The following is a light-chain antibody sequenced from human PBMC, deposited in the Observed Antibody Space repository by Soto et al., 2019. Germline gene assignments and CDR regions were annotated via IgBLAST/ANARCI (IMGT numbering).Light chain of an antibody. Sequence: DIQMTQSPSTLSASVGDRVTITCRASQSISNWLAWYQQKPGKAPNLLIYKASGLESGVPSRFSGSGSGTVFTLTISSLQPYYSATYDCQHLNTYSPPFGAETRVDIK. CDR3: QHLNTYSPP. V-gene: IGKV1-5*03. CDR2: KAS. J-gene: IGKJ4*01. CDR1: QSISNW.